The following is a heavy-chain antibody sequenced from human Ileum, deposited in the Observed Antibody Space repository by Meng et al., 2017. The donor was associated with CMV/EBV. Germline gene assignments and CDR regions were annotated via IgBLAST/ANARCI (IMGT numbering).Heavy chain of an antibody. J-gene: IGHJ4*02. CDR3: ARVLECTRCSSAGC. CDR2: INPNSGDT. V-gene: IGHV1-2*02. Sequence: ASVKVTCKASGYTLTDYYIHWVRQAPGQGLEWMGWINPNSGDTTYAQKFQGRVTMTRDTSINATYVDLSRLRSGDTAVYYCARVLECTRCSSAGCWGQGTLVTVSS. CDR1: GYTLTDYY. D-gene: IGHD2-2*01.